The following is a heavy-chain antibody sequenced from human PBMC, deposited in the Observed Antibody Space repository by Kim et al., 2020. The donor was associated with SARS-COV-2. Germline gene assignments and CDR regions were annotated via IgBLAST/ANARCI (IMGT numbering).Heavy chain of an antibody. V-gene: IGHV3-11*03. CDR3: ARGITIFGVVIIPVGYFVY. CDR2: ISSSSSYT. J-gene: IGHJ4*02. CDR1: GFTFSDYY. D-gene: IGHD3-3*01. Sequence: GGSLRLSCAASGFTFSDYYMSWIRQAPGKGLEWVSYISSSSSYTNYADSVKGRFTISRDNAKNSLYLQMNSLRAEDTAVYYCARGITIFGVVIIPVGYFVYWGQGTLVTVSS.